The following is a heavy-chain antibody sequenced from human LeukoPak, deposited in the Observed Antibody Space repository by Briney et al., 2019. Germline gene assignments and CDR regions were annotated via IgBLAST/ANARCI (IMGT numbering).Heavy chain of an antibody. CDR2: IRSKANGGTT. D-gene: IGHD1-26*01. CDR1: GFTVSSNS. Sequence: PGGSLRLSCTVSGFTVSSNSMSWVRQAPGKGLKWVGFIRSKANGGTTEYAASVKGRFTISRDDSKSIAYLQMNSLKTEDTAVYYCTRGADWELLDVIPDLPDYWGQGTLVTVSS. CDR3: TRGADWELLDVIPDLPDY. V-gene: IGHV3-49*04. J-gene: IGHJ4*02.